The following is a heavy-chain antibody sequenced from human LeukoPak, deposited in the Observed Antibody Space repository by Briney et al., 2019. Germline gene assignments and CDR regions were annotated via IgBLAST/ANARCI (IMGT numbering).Heavy chain of an antibody. Sequence: ASVKVSCKASGYSFTNNYIRWVRQAPRQGLEWMGMIYPRDGSTSYAQKFQGRVTVTRDTSTSTVHMELSGLRSEDTAVYYCARDQEGFDYWGQGTLVTVSS. J-gene: IGHJ4*02. CDR1: GYSFTNNY. CDR2: IYPRDGST. V-gene: IGHV1-46*01. CDR3: ARDQEGFDY.